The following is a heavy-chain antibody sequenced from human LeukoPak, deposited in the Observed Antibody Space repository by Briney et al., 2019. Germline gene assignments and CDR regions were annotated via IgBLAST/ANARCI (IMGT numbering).Heavy chain of an antibody. CDR2: ISSSGSYI. V-gene: IGHV3-21*01. CDR1: GVTFSSYS. J-gene: IGHJ4*02. CDR3: ARGSGSSSWYNYFDY. D-gene: IGHD6-13*01. Sequence: GGSLRLSCAASGVTFSSYSMNWVRQAPGKGLEWVSSISSSGSYIFYADSVKGRFTISRDNAKNSLYLQMNSLRAEDTAMYYCARGSGSSSWYNYFDYWGQGALVTVSS.